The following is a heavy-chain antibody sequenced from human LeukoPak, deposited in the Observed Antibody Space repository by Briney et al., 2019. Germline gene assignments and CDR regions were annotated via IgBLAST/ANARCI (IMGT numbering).Heavy chain of an antibody. Sequence: PGGSLRLSCSASGFPFSSYAMHWVSQAPGKGLEYVSAISDSGGSTYYADSVKGRFTISRDNSKNTLYLQMNSLRAEDTAVYYCARSPQDSSGYYSSYFDYWGQGTLVTVSS. D-gene: IGHD3-22*01. V-gene: IGHV3-64*04. CDR3: ARSPQDSSGYYSSYFDY. CDR2: ISDSGGST. J-gene: IGHJ4*02. CDR1: GFPFSSYA.